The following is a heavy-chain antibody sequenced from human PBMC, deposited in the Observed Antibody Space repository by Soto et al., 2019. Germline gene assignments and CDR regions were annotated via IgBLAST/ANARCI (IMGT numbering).Heavy chain of an antibody. CDR3: AKNGQPPYYYYGMDV. J-gene: IGHJ6*02. Sequence: ASGKGSWKGSGYTFRRYGISWGGQAPGQGLEGVGLVSGYNGDTKYAQKVQGRVTMTKDTSTYTAYMELRSLTSDDTAIYYCAKNGQPPYYYYGMDVCGQGTRVTVS. D-gene: IGHD2-8*01. CDR1: GYTFRRYG. CDR2: VSGYNGDT. V-gene: IGHV1-18*01.